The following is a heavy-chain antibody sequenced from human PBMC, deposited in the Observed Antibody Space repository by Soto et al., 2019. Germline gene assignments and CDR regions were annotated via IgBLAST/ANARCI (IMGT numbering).Heavy chain of an antibody. CDR1: GFTFSNAW. CDR3: TTDLPYSGRYESDY. D-gene: IGHD1-26*01. V-gene: IGHV3-15*01. J-gene: IGHJ4*02. CDR2: IKTKTDGGTT. Sequence: EVQLVESGGGLVKPGGSLRLSCAVSGFTFSNAWMSWVRQAPGKGLEWVGRIKTKTDGGTTDYTAPVKGRFTISRDDSTNTLFLQMNSLKIEDTAVYYCTTDLPYSGRYESDYWGQGTLVTVSS.